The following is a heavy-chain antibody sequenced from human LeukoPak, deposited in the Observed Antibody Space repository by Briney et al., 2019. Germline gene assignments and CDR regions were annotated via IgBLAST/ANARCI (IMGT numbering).Heavy chain of an antibody. D-gene: IGHD3-22*01. CDR3: ARVWKTDSSGYYLEGHFDY. J-gene: IGHJ4*02. CDR1: GGSFSGYY. Sequence: SETLSLTCAVYGGSFSGYYWSWIRQPPGKGLEWIGEINHSGSTKYNPSLKSRVSISIDTSKNQFSLKLSSVTAADTAVYYCARVWKTDSSGYYLEGHFDYWGQGTLVTVSS. CDR2: INHSGST. V-gene: IGHV4-34*01.